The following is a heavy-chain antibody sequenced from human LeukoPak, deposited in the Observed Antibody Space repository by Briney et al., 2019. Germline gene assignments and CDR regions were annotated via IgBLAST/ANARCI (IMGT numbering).Heavy chain of an antibody. J-gene: IGHJ3*02. Sequence: GGSLRLSCAASGFTFSDYYMSWIRQAPGKGLEWVSYISGSGGSTYYADSVKGRFTISRDNSKNTLYLQMNSLRAEDTAVYYCAKSWGAAAVDAFDIWGQGTMVTVSS. CDR2: ISGSGGST. CDR1: GFTFSDYY. CDR3: AKSWGAAAVDAFDI. D-gene: IGHD6-13*01. V-gene: IGHV3-23*01.